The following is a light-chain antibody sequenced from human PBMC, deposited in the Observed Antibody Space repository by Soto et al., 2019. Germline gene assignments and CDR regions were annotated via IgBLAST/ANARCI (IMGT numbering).Light chain of an antibody. V-gene: IGKV3-15*01. J-gene: IGKJ4*01. CDR3: QQYNEWPLT. Sequence: EIVMTQSPATLSVSPGERATLSCRASQSVFSNLASYQQKPGQAPRLLIYGASTRATGIPARFSGSGSGTEFTLTISSLQYEDFAVYYCQQYNEWPLTFGGGTKVEIK. CDR1: QSVFSN. CDR2: GAS.